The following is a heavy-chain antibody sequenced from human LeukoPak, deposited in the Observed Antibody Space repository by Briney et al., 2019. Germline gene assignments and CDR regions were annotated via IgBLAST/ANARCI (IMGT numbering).Heavy chain of an antibody. Sequence: PGGSLRLSCAASGFTFSSYSMNWVRQAPGKGLEWVSSISSSSSYIYYADSVKGRFTISRDNAKNSLYLQMNSLRAEDTAVYYCARAVGATMWGIDYWGQGTLVTVSS. CDR2: ISSSSSYI. D-gene: IGHD1-26*01. CDR3: ARAVGATMWGIDY. CDR1: GFTFSSYS. J-gene: IGHJ4*02. V-gene: IGHV3-21*01.